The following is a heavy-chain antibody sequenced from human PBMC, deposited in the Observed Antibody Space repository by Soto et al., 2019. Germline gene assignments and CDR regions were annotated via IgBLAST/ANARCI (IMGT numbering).Heavy chain of an antibody. Sequence: QVQLVQSGAEVKKPGASVKVSRKASGYTFTSYDINWVRQATGQGLEWMGWMNPNSGNTGYAQKFQGRVTMTRNTSISTAYMELSSLSSEDPAVYYCARERDGDYVLRPWGQGTLVTVSS. CDR2: MNPNSGNT. CDR1: GYTFTSYD. D-gene: IGHD4-17*01. J-gene: IGHJ5*02. CDR3: ARERDGDYVLRP. V-gene: IGHV1-8*01.